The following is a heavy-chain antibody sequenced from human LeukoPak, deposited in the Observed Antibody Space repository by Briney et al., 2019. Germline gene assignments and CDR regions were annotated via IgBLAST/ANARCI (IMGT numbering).Heavy chain of an antibody. CDR3: ARGSHYYGMDV. V-gene: IGHV4-34*01. Sequence: GXGXEWIGEINHSGSTNYNPSLKSRVTISVDTSKNQFSLKLSSVTAADTAVYYCARGSHYYGMDVWGQGTTVTVPS. J-gene: IGHJ6*02. CDR2: INHSGST.